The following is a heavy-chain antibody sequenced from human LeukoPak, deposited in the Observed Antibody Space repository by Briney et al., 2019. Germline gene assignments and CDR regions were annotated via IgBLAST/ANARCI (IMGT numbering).Heavy chain of an antibody. CDR2: ISWDGGRT. CDR1: GFSFDDYA. D-gene: IGHD3-10*01. V-gene: IGHV3-43D*03. Sequence: GGSLRLYCAASGFSFDDYAMHWVRQGPGKGLEWVSLISWDGGRTYYADSVKGRFTISRDNSKNSLYLQMNSLRAEDTALYYCAKDKFDGSGNYYFDWWGQGTLVTVSS. J-gene: IGHJ4*02. CDR3: AKDKFDGSGNYYFDW.